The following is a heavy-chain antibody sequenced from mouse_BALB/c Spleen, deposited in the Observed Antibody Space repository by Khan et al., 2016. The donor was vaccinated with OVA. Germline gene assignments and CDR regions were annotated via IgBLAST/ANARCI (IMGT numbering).Heavy chain of an antibody. CDR1: GYSFTTYY. V-gene: IGHV1S135*01. D-gene: IGHD2-2*01. CDR2: IDPFSGCT. J-gene: IGHJ3*01. Sequence: EVQLQQSGPELMKPGASVKISCKASGYSFTTYYIHWMMQSHGKSLEWIGYIDPFSGCTTYNQKFKGKATLTVDKSNSTAYIHLSSLTSEDTAMYYCTRHGYVAWFTYWGQGTLVTVSA. CDR3: TRHGYVAWFTY.